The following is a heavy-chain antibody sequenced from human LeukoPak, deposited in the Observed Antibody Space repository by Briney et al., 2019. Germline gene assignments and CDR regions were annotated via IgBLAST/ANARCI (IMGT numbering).Heavy chain of an antibody. CDR3: ARAVITMVRGVITNFDY. CDR2: INPNSGGT. D-gene: IGHD3-10*01. CDR1: GYTFTGYY. V-gene: IGHV1-2*02. J-gene: IGHJ4*02. Sequence: ASVKVSCKASGYTFTGYYMHWVRQAPGQGLEWMGWINPNSGGTNYAQKFQGRVTMTRDTSISTAYMELSRLRSDDTAVYYCARAVITMVRGVITNFDYWGQGTLVTVSS.